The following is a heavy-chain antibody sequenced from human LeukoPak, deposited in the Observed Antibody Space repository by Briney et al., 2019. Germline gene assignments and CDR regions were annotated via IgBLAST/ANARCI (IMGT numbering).Heavy chain of an antibody. J-gene: IGHJ5*02. V-gene: IGHV1-2*06. CDR3: ARDLPFYGDLLMNWFDP. CDR2: INPNSGGT. CDR1: GYTFTGYY. D-gene: IGHD4-17*01. Sequence: ASVKVSCKASGYTFTGYYMHWVRQAPGQGLEWMGRINPNSGGTNYSQKFQGRVTITRDTSASTAYMELSSLRSEDTAVYYCARDLPFYGDLLMNWFDPWGQGTLVTVSS.